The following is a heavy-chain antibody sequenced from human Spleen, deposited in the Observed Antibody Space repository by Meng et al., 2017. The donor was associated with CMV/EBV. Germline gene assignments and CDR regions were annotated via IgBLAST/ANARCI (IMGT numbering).Heavy chain of an antibody. D-gene: IGHD3-16*01. V-gene: IGHV1-69*05. CDR1: GGTFSSYA. Sequence: SVKVSCKASGGTFSSYALSWVRQAPGQGLEWMGGIIPILKTADYVQQFRGRLAITTDESTSTAYMELSSLISEDTAVYYCARDQGTPFARYGWDVWGQGTTVTVSS. CDR2: IIPILKTA. CDR3: ARDQGTPFARYGWDV. J-gene: IGHJ6*02.